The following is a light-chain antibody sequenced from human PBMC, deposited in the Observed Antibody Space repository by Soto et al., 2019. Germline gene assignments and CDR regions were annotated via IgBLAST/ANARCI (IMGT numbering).Light chain of an antibody. CDR1: SSDVGGYNY. CDR3: SSYTSSSTSVV. CDR2: DVS. Sequence: QSALTQPASVSGSPGQSITISCTGTSSDVGGYNYVSWYQQHPGKAPKLMIYDVSNRPSGVSNRFSGSKSGNTASLTISGLQAEDEADYYCSSYTSSSTSVVFGGWTKVTVL. J-gene: IGLJ2*01. V-gene: IGLV2-14*01.